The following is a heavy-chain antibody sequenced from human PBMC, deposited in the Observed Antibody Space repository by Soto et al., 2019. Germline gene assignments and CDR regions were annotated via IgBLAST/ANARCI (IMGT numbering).Heavy chain of an antibody. D-gene: IGHD6-19*01. V-gene: IGHV3-23*01. J-gene: IGHJ4*02. CDR2: ISGSGGST. Sequence: EVQLLESGGGLVQPGGSLRLSCAASGFTFSSYAMSWVRQAPGKGLEWVSAISGSGGSTYYADSVKGRFTISRDNAKNSLYLQMNSLRDEDTAVYYCARDNLQWLVAPDYFDYWGQGTLVTVSS. CDR1: GFTFSSYA. CDR3: ARDNLQWLVAPDYFDY.